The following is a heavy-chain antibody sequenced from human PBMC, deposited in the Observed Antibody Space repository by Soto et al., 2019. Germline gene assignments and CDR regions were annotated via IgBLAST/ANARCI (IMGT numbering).Heavy chain of an antibody. CDR3: ARQRDGY. Sequence: EVQLVESGGALVRPGGSLRLSCAASGFTFSRYWMTWVRQAPGKGLEWVANIKEDGSDKYYVDSVKGRFTISRDNAQSSLYLQLNTLRAEDTAVYYCARQRDGYWGQGTLVTFSS. J-gene: IGHJ4*02. CDR2: IKEDGSDK. CDR1: GFTFSRYW. V-gene: IGHV3-7*05.